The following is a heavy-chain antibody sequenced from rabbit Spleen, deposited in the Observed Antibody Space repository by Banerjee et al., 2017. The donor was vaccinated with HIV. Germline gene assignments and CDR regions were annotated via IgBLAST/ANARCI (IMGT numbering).Heavy chain of an antibody. CDR3: ARGNRGNSWGFDL. D-gene: IGHD4-2*01. Sequence: QEQLEESGGDLVKPGASLTLTCTASGFSFSSSDYMCWVRQAPGKGLEWISCIAGSSSGFTYSASWAKGRFTISKTSSTTVTLQMTSLTAADTATYFCARGNRGNSWGFDLWGPGTLVTVS. CDR1: GFSFSSSDY. CDR2: IAGSSSGFT. V-gene: IGHV1S45*01. J-gene: IGHJ4*01.